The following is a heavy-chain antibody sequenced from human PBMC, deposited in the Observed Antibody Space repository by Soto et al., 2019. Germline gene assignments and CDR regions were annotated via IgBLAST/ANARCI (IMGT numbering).Heavy chain of an antibody. CDR2: INAGNGNT. J-gene: IGHJ6*02. CDR3: ARALAVAEHYYYYGMDV. D-gene: IGHD6-19*01. Sequence: ASVKVSCKASGYTFTIYAMHWVRQAPGQRLEWMGWINAGNGNTKYSQKFQGRVTITRDTSASTAYMELSSLRSEGTAVYYCARALAVAEHYYYYGMDVWGQGTTVTVSS. V-gene: IGHV1-3*01. CDR1: GYTFTIYA.